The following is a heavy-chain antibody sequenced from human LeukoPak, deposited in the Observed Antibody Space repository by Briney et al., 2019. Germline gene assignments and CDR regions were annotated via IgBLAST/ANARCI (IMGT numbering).Heavy chain of an antibody. J-gene: IGHJ4*02. CDR2: IIPIFGTA. CDR3: ASLPPYSGYDTAPDYFDY. D-gene: IGHD5-12*01. CDR1: GGTSSSYA. Sequence: SVKVSCKASGGTSSSYAISWVRQAPGQGLEWMGGIIPIFGTANYAQKFQGRVTITADESTSTAYMELSSLRSEDTAVYYCASLPPYSGYDTAPDYFDYWGQGTLVTVSS. V-gene: IGHV1-69*13.